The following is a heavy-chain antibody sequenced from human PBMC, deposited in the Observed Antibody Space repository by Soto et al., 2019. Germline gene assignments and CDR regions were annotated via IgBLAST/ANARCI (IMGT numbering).Heavy chain of an antibody. J-gene: IGHJ6*02. CDR3: AAELGFWTLSVV. V-gene: IGHV1-69*01. CDR2: IIPLFGTT. CDR1: GDTFKNCV. D-gene: IGHD7-27*01. Sequence: QVQVVQSGVEVRRPGSSVKVSCNASGDTFKNCVISWVRQAPGQGLELMGGIIPLFGTTDFAQRVQGRLTITPDESTTTAYMDLSRLRSEYTATYYCAAELGFWTLSVVCGPGTTVLVTS.